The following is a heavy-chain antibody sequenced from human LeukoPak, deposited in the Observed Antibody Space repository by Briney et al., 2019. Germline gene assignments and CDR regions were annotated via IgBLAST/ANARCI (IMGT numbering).Heavy chain of an antibody. CDR3: ARARPSHAFDI. V-gene: IGHV3-66*01. J-gene: IGHJ3*02. Sequence: GGSLRLSCTASGFTVSSNYMSWVRQAPGKGLEWVSVIYSGGSTYYADSVKGRFTISRDNSKNTLYLQMNSLRAEDTAVYYCARARPSHAFDIWGQGTMVTVSS. CDR1: GFTVSSNY. CDR2: IYSGGST.